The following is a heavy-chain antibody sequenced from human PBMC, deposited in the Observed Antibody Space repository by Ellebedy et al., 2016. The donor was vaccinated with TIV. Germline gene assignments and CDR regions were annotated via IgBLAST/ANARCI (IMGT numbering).Heavy chain of an antibody. D-gene: IGHD2-15*01. CDR3: ARGGAPWVVAAKNWFDP. CDR1: GYTFTRYY. CDR2: INPSGGGT. J-gene: IGHJ5*02. Sequence: AASVKVSCKASGYTFTRYYMHWARQAPGQGLEWMGIINPSGGGTNYAQKFQGRVTMTRDTSTNTVYMELSSLRSDDTAVYYCARGGAPWVVAAKNWFDPWGQGTLVTVSS. V-gene: IGHV1-46*01.